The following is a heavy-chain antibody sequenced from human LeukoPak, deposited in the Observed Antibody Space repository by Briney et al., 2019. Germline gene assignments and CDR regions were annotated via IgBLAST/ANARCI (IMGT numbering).Heavy chain of an antibody. CDR2: IKQDGSER. CDR1: GFTFTKYW. Sequence: GGSLRLSCAASGFTFTKYWMTWVRQAPGKGLEWVANIKQDGSERNYVDSVKGRFTISRANAKSSLYMQVNSLRAEDTAVYYCARESWAPYDWGQGTLVTVSS. V-gene: IGHV3-7*01. CDR3: ARESWAPYD. D-gene: IGHD3-3*01. J-gene: IGHJ4*02.